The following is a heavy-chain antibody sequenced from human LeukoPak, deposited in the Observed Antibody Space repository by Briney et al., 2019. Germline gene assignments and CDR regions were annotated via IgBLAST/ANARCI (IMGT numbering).Heavy chain of an antibody. J-gene: IGHJ4*02. CDR2: IYPGDSDT. CDR1: AYSFTTYC. Sequence: GESLKIPCKSSAYSFTTYCIAWVRQMPRKGLEWMGIIYPGDSDTRYSPYFQGQVTISADKSISTAYLQWNSLKASDSAMYYCARVLIRGDEIDYWGQGTLVTVSS. D-gene: IGHD2-21*01. CDR3: ARVLIRGDEIDY. V-gene: IGHV5-51*01.